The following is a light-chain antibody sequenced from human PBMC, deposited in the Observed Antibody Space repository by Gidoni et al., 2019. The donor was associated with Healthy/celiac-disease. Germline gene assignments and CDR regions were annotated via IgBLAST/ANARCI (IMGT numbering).Light chain of an antibody. V-gene: IGLV2-8*01. CDR2: DVS. Sequence: QSALTQPPHASGSPGQSVTSSCTGTSSDVGGYNYVAWYQQHPGKAPKLMIYDVSKRPSGVPDRFSGSKSGNTSSLTVSWLQAEDEADYYCSSYAGSNDYVFGTGTKVTVL. CDR1: SSDVGGYNY. CDR3: SSYAGSNDYV. J-gene: IGLJ1*01.